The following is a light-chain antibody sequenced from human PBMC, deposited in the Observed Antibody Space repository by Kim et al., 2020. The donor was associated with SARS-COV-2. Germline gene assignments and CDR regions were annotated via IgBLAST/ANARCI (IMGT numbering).Light chain of an antibody. CDR2: AAS. J-gene: IGKJ2*01. Sequence: SAYVGDRVSIPCRASQSSSGYLNWYQQKVGKAPKLLIYAASNLQSGVPSRFSGSGSGTDFTLTISSLQLEDYATYYCQQSFGTPYTFGQGTNLEI. CDR1: QSSSGY. CDR3: QQSFGTPYT. V-gene: IGKV1-39*01.